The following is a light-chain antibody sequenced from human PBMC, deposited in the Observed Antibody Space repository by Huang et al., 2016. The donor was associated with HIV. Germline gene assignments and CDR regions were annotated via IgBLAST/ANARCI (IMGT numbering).Light chain of an antibody. CDR1: QDISSY. Sequence: DIQMTQSPSSVSASVGERVTITCRASQDISSYVAWYQQKPGKAPKLLIYATSTLQSGVPSRFSGSSSETEFTLTISSLQPEDFATYYCQQTDRFSITFGQGTRLEIK. J-gene: IGKJ5*01. CDR2: ATS. CDR3: QQTDRFSIT. V-gene: IGKV1-12*01.